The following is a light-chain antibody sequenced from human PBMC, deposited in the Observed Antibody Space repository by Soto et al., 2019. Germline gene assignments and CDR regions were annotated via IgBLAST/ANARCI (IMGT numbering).Light chain of an antibody. V-gene: IGLV2-14*03. CDR1: SSDVGGYNY. J-gene: IGLJ1*01. Sequence: QSALTQDASVSGSPGQSITISCTGTSSDVGGYNYVSWYQHHPGKAPKLMIYDVSNRPSGVSNRFSGSKSGNTASLTISGLQAEDEADYYCSSYTSSDTLVFGTGTKVTVL. CDR3: SSYTSSDTLV. CDR2: DVS.